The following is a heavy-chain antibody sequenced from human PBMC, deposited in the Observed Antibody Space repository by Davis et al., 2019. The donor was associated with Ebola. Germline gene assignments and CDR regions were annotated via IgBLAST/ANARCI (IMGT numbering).Heavy chain of an antibody. Sequence: AASVKVSCKASGYTFTSYYMHWVRQAPGQGLEWMGIINPSGGSTSYAQEFQDRVTMTRDTSTNTMYLEIRNLTFEDTAVYYCVIISMTWGQGTLVTVSS. V-gene: IGHV1-46*01. CDR2: INPSGGST. CDR1: GYTFTSYY. CDR3: VIISMT. J-gene: IGHJ4*01. D-gene: IGHD2-21*02.